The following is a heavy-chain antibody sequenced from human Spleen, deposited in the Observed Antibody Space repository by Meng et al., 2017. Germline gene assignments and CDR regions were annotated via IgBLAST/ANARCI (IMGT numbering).Heavy chain of an antibody. CDR1: GDSVSSNIGA. D-gene: IGHD4-17*01. V-gene: IGHV6-1*01. CDR2: TYYRSKWYN. CDR3: ARGVTTFDY. J-gene: IGHJ4*02. Sequence: HVQLQQSGPGLVEPSQTLSVTCAISGDSVSSNIGAWNWIRQSPSRGLEWLGRTYYRSKWYNEYAVSVKSRITINPDTSKNQLSLQLSSVTPEDTAVYYCARGVTTFDYWGQGTLVTVSS.